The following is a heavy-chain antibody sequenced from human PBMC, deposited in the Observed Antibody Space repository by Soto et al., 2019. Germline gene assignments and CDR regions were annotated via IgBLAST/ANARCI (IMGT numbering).Heavy chain of an antibody. J-gene: IGHJ4*02. Sequence: GGSLRLSCAASGFTVSSYYMSWVRQAPGKGLEWVSVIYTGGGTYYTDSVKGRFTISRDISRNTLNLQMDSLRAEDTAVYYCARRSHTGHDWDYWGQGTLVTVSS. CDR3: ARRSHTGHDWDY. V-gene: IGHV3-53*01. D-gene: IGHD5-12*01. CDR2: IYTGGGT. CDR1: GFTVSSYY.